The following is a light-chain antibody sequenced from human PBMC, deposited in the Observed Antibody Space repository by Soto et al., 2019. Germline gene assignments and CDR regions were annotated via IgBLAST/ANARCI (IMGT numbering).Light chain of an antibody. CDR1: SSNIGNSY. CDR3: GTWDSSLGAGV. CDR2: DNN. J-gene: IGLJ3*02. V-gene: IGLV1-51*01. Sequence: QSVLTQPPSVSAAPGQKVTISCSGSSSNIGNSYVSWYQQLPGTAPKLLIYDNNKRPSGIPDRFSGSKSGTSATLGITGFQTGDEADYYCGTWDSSLGAGVFGGGTKLTVL.